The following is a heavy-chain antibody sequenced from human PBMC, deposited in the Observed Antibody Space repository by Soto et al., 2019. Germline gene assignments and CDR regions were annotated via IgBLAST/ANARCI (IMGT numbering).Heavy chain of an antibody. D-gene: IGHD6-13*01. Sequence: GGSLRLSCAASGFTFSSYGMHWVRQAPGKGLEWVAVISYDGSNKYYADSVKGRFTISRDNSKNTLYLQMNSLRAEDTAVYYCAKGGGIAAAGKIVLYYYYGMDVWGQGTTATVSS. J-gene: IGHJ6*02. V-gene: IGHV3-30*18. CDR3: AKGGGIAAAGKIVLYYYYGMDV. CDR1: GFTFSSYG. CDR2: ISYDGSNK.